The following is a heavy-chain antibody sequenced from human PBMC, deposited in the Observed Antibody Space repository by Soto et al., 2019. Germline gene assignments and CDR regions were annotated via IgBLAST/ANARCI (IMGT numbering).Heavy chain of an antibody. CDR2: ISAYNGNT. Sequence: QVQLVQSGAEMKKPGASVKVSCKASGYTFTSYGISWVRQAPGQGLEWMGWISAYNGNTNYAQMLQVRVTMTTDTSTSTAYMELRSLTSHDTAVYYCARDLAAGLVDYWGQGTLVTVSS. D-gene: IGHD6-19*01. CDR3: ARDLAAGLVDY. J-gene: IGHJ4*02. CDR1: GYTFTSYG. V-gene: IGHV1-18*01.